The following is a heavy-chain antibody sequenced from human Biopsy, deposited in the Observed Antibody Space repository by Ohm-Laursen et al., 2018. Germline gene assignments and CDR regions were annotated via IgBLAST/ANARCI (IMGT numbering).Heavy chain of an antibody. Sequence: SLRLSCTASGFTFSIYGMHWVRQAPGKGLEWVAVIWYDGSNKYYADSVKGRFTISRDDPKNTLYLQMNSLRAEDTAVYYCARDYDTSGYYYVSWGQGTLVTVSS. J-gene: IGHJ5*02. CDR2: IWYDGSNK. D-gene: IGHD3-22*01. V-gene: IGHV3-33*01. CDR3: ARDYDTSGYYYVS. CDR1: GFTFSIYG.